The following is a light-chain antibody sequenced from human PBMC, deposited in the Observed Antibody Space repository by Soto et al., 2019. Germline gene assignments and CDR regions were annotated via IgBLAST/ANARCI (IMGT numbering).Light chain of an antibody. CDR2: DTS. V-gene: IGKV3-15*01. CDR1: QFVSRR. CDR3: QEYIHWPPGM. J-gene: IGKJ1*01. Sequence: ESVVTQSPATLSASPGERVTLSCRASQFVSRRLAWYQQRLGQVPRLLIYDTSTRAPGISARFSGSGSGTEFTLTLSSLQSEDFAVYYCQEYIHWPPGMFGPGTTVDIK.